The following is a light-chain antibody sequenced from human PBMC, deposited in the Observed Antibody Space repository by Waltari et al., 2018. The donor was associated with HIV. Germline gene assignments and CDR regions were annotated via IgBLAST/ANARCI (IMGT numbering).Light chain of an antibody. CDR3: GTWDTSLSAGV. Sequence: QSVLTQPPAVSAAPGQTVTISCPGSSSTIANNYVSWYQQLPGTAPKLLIYDNNRRSSGIPDRFSGSKSGTSATLAIAGLQTGDEADYYCGTWDTSLSAGVFGGGTKVTVL. J-gene: IGLJ2*01. CDR2: DNN. V-gene: IGLV1-51*01. CDR1: SSTIANNY.